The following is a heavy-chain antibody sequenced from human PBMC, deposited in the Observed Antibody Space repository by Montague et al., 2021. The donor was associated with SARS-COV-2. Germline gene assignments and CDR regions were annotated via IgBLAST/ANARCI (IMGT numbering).Heavy chain of an antibody. J-gene: IGHJ4*02. CDR2: TYYRSEWYS. V-gene: IGHV6-1*01. CDR3: ARAERGSCGDGNCYQYFFYY. Sequence: CAISGDSVSTNSGTWNWVRPSPSRGLEWLGRTYYRSEWYSDYSVSVKSRISINPDTSKNQFSLQLNSVTPEDTAVYYCARAERGSCGDGNCYQYFFYYWGQGTLVTVSS. D-gene: IGHD2-15*01. CDR1: GDSVSTNSGT.